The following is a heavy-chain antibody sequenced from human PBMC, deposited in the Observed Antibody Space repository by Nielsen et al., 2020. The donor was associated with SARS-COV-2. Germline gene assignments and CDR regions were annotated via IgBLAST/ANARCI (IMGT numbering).Heavy chain of an antibody. Sequence: WVRQAPGQGLEWMGWISAYNGNTNYTQKLQGRVTMTTDTSTSTAYMELRSLRSDDTAVYYCARDLGAYCSSTSCYSNYYYYNMDVWGKGTTVTSP. D-gene: IGHD2-2*01. CDR3: ARDLGAYCSSTSCYSNYYYYNMDV. V-gene: IGHV1-18*01. CDR2: ISAYNGNT. J-gene: IGHJ6*03.